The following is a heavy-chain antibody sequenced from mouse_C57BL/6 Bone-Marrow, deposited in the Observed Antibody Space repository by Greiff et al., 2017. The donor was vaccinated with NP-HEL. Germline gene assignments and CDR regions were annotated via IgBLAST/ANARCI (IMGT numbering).Heavy chain of an antibody. Sequence: EVKVVESGEGLVKPGGSLKLSCAASGFTFSSYAMSWVRQTPEKRLEWVAYISSGGDYIYYADTVKGRFTISRDNARNTLYLQMSSLKSEDTAMYYCTRDDHYYGSSYDYWYFDVWGTGTTVTVSS. D-gene: IGHD1-1*01. V-gene: IGHV5-9-1*02. J-gene: IGHJ1*03. CDR2: ISSGGDYI. CDR3: TRDDHYYGSSYDYWYFDV. CDR1: GFTFSSYA.